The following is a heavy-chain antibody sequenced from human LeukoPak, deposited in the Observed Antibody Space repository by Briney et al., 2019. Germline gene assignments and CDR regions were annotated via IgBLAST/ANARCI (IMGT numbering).Heavy chain of an antibody. D-gene: IGHD6-19*01. Sequence: GGSLRLSCVVSGITFSGYSMIWVRQAPGKGLEWLSFMTTSGNTIFYAESVKDRFTISRDNAKKSLYLQMNSLRAEDTAVYYCAKGKDSVAGATNDYWGQGTLVTVSS. V-gene: IGHV3-48*01. CDR2: MTTSGNTI. CDR3: AKGKDSVAGATNDY. CDR1: GITFSGYS. J-gene: IGHJ4*02.